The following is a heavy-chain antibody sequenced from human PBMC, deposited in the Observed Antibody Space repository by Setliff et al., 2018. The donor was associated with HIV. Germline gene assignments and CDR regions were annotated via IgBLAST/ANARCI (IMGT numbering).Heavy chain of an antibody. CDR2: IYYSGNT. CDR3: ARGRRRSSTPYYFDY. V-gene: IGHV4-59*11. J-gene: IGHJ4*02. CDR1: NDSINYQY. Sequence: TLSLTCTVSNDSINYQYWAWIRQPPGKGLEWIGSIYYSGNTNNNPSLKSRVTISIDTSKSQFSLKLTSVSAADTAMYYCARGRRRSSTPYYFDYWGQGTLVTVSS.